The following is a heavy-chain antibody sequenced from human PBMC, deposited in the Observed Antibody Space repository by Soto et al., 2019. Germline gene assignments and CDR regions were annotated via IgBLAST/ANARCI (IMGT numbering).Heavy chain of an antibody. J-gene: IGHJ4*02. CDR3: ASGRGYDILTGYYPYFDY. CDR2: ISWNSGSI. V-gene: IGHV3-9*01. D-gene: IGHD3-9*01. CDR1: GFIFDDYV. Sequence: EVQLVESGGGLAQPGRSLRLSCAASGFIFDDYVMHWVRQAPGRGLEWVSGISWNSGSIGYADSVKGRFTISRDNAKKSLYLQMNSLRAEDTALYYCASGRGYDILTGYYPYFDYWGQGTLVTVSS.